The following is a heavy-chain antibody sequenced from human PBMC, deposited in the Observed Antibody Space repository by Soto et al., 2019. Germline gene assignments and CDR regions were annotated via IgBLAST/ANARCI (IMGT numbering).Heavy chain of an antibody. CDR1: GESISSSSYY. V-gene: IGHV4-39*01. J-gene: IGHJ4*02. CDR2: IYYSGRT. D-gene: IGHD2-21*02. Sequence: PSETLSLTCIVSGESISSSSYYWGWIRQPPWKGLEWIGSIYYSGRTYYNPSFKSRVTISIDTSKNQFSLKLSSVTATDTAVYYCARQLTTVVTRAYFDHWGQGXLVTVSS. CDR3: ARQLTTVVTRAYFDH.